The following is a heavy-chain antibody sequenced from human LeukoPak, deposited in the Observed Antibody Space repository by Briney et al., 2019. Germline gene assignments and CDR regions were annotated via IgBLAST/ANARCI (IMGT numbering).Heavy chain of an antibody. Sequence: ASVKVSCKVSGYTFTDYYMHWVQQAPGKGLEWMGLVDPEDGETIYAEKFQGRVTITADTSTDTAYMELSSLRSEDTAVYYCATVRKYSSSWYKSYYYYTDVWGKGTTVTVSS. D-gene: IGHD6-13*01. J-gene: IGHJ6*03. V-gene: IGHV1-69-2*01. CDR2: VDPEDGET. CDR1: GYTFTDYY. CDR3: ATVRKYSSSWYKSYYYYTDV.